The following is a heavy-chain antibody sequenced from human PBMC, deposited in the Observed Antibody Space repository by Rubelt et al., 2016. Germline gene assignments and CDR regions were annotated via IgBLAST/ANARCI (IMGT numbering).Heavy chain of an antibody. CDR1: GGSISSGGYY. CDR3: AVRLISGWPFDY. V-gene: IGHV4-31*03. CDR2: IYYSGST. J-gene: IGHJ4*02. D-gene: IGHD6-19*01. Sequence: QVQLQESGPGLVKPSQTLSLTCTVSGGSISSGGYYWSWIRQHPGKGLEWIGYIYYSGSTYYNPSLRSRATISVDASNNHSSLLLSSVAAAAAAVYYCAVRLISGWPFDYWGQGTLVTVSS.